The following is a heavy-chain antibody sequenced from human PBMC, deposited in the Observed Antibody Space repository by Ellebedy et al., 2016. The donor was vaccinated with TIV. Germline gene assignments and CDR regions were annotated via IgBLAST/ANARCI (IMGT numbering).Heavy chain of an antibody. CDR1: GFTFSSYS. D-gene: IGHD3-22*01. CDR2: ISSSSSTI. Sequence: GESLKISXAASGFTFSSYSMNWVRQAPGKGLEWVSSISSSSSTIYYADSVKGRFTISRDNAKNSLYLQMNSLRAEDTAVYYCARDSWNYYDSSGKTHAFDIWGQGTMVTVSS. V-gene: IGHV3-48*04. J-gene: IGHJ3*02. CDR3: ARDSWNYYDSSGKTHAFDI.